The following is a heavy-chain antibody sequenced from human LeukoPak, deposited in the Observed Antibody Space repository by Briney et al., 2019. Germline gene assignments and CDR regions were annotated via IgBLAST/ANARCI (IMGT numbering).Heavy chain of an antibody. CDR3: ARLFPYFGVHYYYMDV. CDR2: INPMGST. Sequence: SETLSLTCAVYGGSFSGYSWSWIRQPPGKRVEWIGEINPMGSTNYNPSVKSRVTMSLDTSQDQLSLQLTSVTAADTAVYYCARLFPYFGVHYYYMDVWGEGTTVTISS. V-gene: IGHV4-34*01. J-gene: IGHJ6*03. CDR1: GGSFSGYS. D-gene: IGHD3-9*01.